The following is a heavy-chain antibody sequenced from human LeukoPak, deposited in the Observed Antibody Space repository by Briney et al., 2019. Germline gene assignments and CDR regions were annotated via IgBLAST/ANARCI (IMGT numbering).Heavy chain of an antibody. Sequence: SVKVSCKASGGTFSSYAISWVRQAPGQGLEWMGGIIPIFGTANYAQKFQGRVTITADESTSTAYMELSRLRSDDTAVYYCARDMAEWELADAFDIWGQGTMVTVSS. D-gene: IGHD1-26*01. J-gene: IGHJ3*02. V-gene: IGHV1-69*13. CDR1: GGTFSSYA. CDR3: ARDMAEWELADAFDI. CDR2: IIPIFGTA.